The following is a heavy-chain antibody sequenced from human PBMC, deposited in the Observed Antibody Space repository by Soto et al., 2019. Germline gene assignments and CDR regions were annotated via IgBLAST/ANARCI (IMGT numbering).Heavy chain of an antibody. CDR1: GFIFSNYA. D-gene: IGHD2-21*01. CDR2: ISGRGGST. CDR3: ARRAGGAVVWYYDL. V-gene: IGHV3-23*01. Sequence: EEQLLESGGGVVQRGGSLRLSCAASGFIFSNYAMTWVRQAPGKGLEWVSRISGRGGSTYYADSVKGRLTMSRYNSKNTLYLQMNSLSAEDTAIYYCARRAGGAVVWYYDLWGRGTLVTV. J-gene: IGHJ2*01.